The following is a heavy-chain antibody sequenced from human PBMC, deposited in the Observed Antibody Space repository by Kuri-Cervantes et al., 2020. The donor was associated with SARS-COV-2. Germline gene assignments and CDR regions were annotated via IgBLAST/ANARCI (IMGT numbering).Heavy chain of an antibody. CDR3: ARDGGLHEGYSYGYIDY. V-gene: IGHV4-30-4*08. CDR2: IYYSGST. CDR1: NFSITNPYY. Sequence: SCAVSNFSITNPYYWGWIRQPPGKGLEWIGYIYYSGSTYYNPSLKSRVTISVDTSKNQFSLKLSSVTAADTAVYYCARDGGLHEGYSYGYIDYWGQGTLVTVSS. D-gene: IGHD5-18*01. J-gene: IGHJ4*02.